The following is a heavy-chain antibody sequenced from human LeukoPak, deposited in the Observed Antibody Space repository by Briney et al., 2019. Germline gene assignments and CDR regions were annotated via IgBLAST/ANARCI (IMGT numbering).Heavy chain of an antibody. Sequence: PSETLSLTCTVSGGSISSYYWSWIRQPPGKGLEWIGYIYYSGSTNYNPSLKSRVTISVDTSKNQFSLKLSSVTAADTAVYYCARGYQKWLSHALYYFDYWGQGTLVTVSS. CDR1: GGSISSYY. CDR2: IYYSGST. J-gene: IGHJ4*02. CDR3: ARGYQKWLSHALYYFDY. D-gene: IGHD3-22*01. V-gene: IGHV4-59*12.